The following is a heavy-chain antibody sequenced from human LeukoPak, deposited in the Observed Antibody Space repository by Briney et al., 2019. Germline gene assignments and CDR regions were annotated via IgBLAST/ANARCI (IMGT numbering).Heavy chain of an antibody. J-gene: IGHJ4*02. Sequence: GGSLRLSCTASGFTFSGAWMTWVRQAPGKGLEWVANIREDGSEKYYVDSVKGRFTISRDNAKNSLSLQMNSLRAEDTAVYSCARTRVSGGTFYHPFDYWGQGTLVTVSS. CDR3: ARTRVSGGTFYHPFDY. D-gene: IGHD2-15*01. CDR2: IREDGSEK. V-gene: IGHV3-7*01. CDR1: GFTFSGAW.